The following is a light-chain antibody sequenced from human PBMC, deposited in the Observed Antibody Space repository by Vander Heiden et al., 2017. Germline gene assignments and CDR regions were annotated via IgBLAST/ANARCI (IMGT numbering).Light chain of an antibody. CDR2: RDN. J-gene: IGLJ2*01. CDR3: QVWDSSTVL. CDR1: NIGSKA. V-gene: IGLV3-9*01. Sequence: SCELTQPVSVSVALGQTARITCGGNNIGSKAVHWYQQKPGQVPVLVIYRDNIRPSGIPERFSGSNSVNTATLSISGAQAGDEADYYCQVWDSSTVLFGGGTKLTVL.